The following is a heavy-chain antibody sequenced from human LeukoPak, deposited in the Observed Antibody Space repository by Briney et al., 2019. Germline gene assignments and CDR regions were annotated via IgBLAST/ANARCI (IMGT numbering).Heavy chain of an antibody. V-gene: IGHV3-74*01. J-gene: IGHJ4*02. CDR1: GFTFSSHW. CDR2: INSDGSNT. Sequence: GGSLRLSCAASGFTFSSHWMHWVRQAPGKGLVWVSGINSDGSNTNYADSVKGRFTISRDNAKNTLYLQMNSLRAEDTAVCYCVRAHFVAKGAFDYWGQGTLVTLSS. CDR3: VRAHFVAKGAFDY. D-gene: IGHD2-21*01.